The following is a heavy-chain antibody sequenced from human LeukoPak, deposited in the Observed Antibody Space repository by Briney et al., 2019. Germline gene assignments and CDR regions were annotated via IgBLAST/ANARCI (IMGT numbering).Heavy chain of an antibody. CDR1: GYTFTSYG. CDR2: ISAYNGNT. CDR3: ARRRPGDSQQPDAFDI. D-gene: IGHD6-13*01. J-gene: IGHJ3*02. V-gene: IGHV1-18*01. Sequence: ASVKVSCKASGYTFTSYGISWVRQAPGQGLEWMGWISAYNGNTNYAQKLQGRVTMTTDTSTSTAYMELRSLRSEDTAVYYCARRRPGDSQQPDAFDIWGQGTMVTVSS.